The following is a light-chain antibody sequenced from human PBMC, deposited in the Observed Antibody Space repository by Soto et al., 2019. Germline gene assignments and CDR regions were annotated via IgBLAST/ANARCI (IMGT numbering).Light chain of an antibody. CDR2: AAS. Sequence: EIVLMQSPGTLSLSPGERATLSCRASQTMTRAYVAWYQRKPGQAPRLLIYAASYRATGISDKFSGSGSGTDFSLTISRLEPEDSAVYYCHQYHSPPQTFGQGTKVEIK. CDR1: QTMTRAY. J-gene: IGKJ2*01. CDR3: HQYHSPPQT. V-gene: IGKV3-20*01.